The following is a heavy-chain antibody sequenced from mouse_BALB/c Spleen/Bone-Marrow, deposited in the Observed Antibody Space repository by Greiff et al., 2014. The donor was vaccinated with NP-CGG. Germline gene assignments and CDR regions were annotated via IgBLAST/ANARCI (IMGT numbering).Heavy chain of an antibody. V-gene: IGHV14-3*02. J-gene: IGHJ2*01. D-gene: IGHD2-4*01. CDR2: IDPANDNT. CDR1: GFNIKDTY. CDR3: ALYYDYDVGY. Sequence: VQLKESGAELVKPGASVKLSCTASGFNIKDTYMHWVKQRPEQGLEWIGWIDPANDNTKYDPKFQGKATITADTSSNTAYLQLSSLTSEDTAVYYCALYYDYDVGYWGQGTTLTVSS.